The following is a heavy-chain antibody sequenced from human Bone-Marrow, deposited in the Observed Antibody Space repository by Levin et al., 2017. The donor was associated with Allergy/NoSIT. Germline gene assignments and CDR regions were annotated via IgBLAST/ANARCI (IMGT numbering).Heavy chain of an antibody. CDR3: ARRTTVTPGGTDSFDI. Sequence: LRLSCAVSGGSITSSDYSLSWIRQPPGKGLEWIGYIYHSGDTYYNPSLKSRVTISVDMSKKHFSLRLISVTAADTAVYYCARRTTVTPGGTDSFDIWGQETMVTVSS. CDR1: GGSITSSDYS. D-gene: IGHD4-17*01. J-gene: IGHJ3*02. CDR2: IYHSGDT. V-gene: IGHV4-30-2*01.